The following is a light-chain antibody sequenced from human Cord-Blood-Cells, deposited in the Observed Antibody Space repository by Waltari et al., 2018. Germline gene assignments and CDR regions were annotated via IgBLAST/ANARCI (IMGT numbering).Light chain of an antibody. Sequence: IVMTQSPVTLSVSHGERATLSCRASQSVSSNLAWYQQKPGQAPRRLIYGASTTATGIPARFSGSGSGTEFTLTISSLQSEDFAVYYCQQYNNLPRTFGQGTKLEIK. CDR1: QSVSSN. CDR2: GAS. V-gene: IGKV3-15*01. J-gene: IGKJ1*01. CDR3: QQYNNLPRT.